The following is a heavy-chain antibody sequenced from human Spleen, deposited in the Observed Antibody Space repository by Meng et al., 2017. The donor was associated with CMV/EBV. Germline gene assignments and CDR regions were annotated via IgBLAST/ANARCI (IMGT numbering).Heavy chain of an antibody. V-gene: IGHV3-74*01. CDR3: ARGQAVTAKEVFDY. J-gene: IGHJ4*02. Sequence: GGSLRLSCTASGFIFSDYWMHWVRQAPGGGLVWVARVTIGEDKTPRTLYADFAKGRFTISRDNPKNTLYLRMNSLRVEDTAVYYCARGQAVTAKEVFDYWGQGTLVTVSS. CDR2: VTIGEDKTPRT. D-gene: IGHD2-21*02. CDR1: GFIFSDYW.